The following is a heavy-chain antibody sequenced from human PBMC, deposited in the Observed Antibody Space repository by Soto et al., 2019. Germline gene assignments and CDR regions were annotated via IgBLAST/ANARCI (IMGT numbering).Heavy chain of an antibody. J-gene: IGHJ3*01. CDR1: GFSFEDYS. CDR3: AKAFSGRDALDF. V-gene: IGHV3-43*01. D-gene: IGHD5-12*01. CDR2: IEWDGATT. Sequence: VRLVESGGVVVQPGGSLRLSCAASGFSFEDYSMHWVRQAPGKGLEWVSLIEWDGATTSYADYVKGRFTISRDNNKASLHLQMNSLRTEDTAMYYCAKAFSGRDALDFWGQGTFVTVSS.